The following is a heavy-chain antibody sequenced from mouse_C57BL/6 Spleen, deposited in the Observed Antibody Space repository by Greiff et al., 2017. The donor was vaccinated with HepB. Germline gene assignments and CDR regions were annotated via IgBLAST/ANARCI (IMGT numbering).Heavy chain of an antibody. D-gene: IGHD1-3*01. Sequence: EVQLQQSGPELVKPGASVKISCKASGYSFTGYYMNWVKQSPEKSLEWIGEINPSTGGTTYNQKFKAKATLTVDKSSSTAYMQLKSLTSEDSAVYYCARSPTLAPDYFDYWGQGTTLTVSS. CDR1: GYSFTGYY. V-gene: IGHV1-42*01. J-gene: IGHJ2*01. CDR2: INPSTGGT. CDR3: ARSPTLAPDYFDY.